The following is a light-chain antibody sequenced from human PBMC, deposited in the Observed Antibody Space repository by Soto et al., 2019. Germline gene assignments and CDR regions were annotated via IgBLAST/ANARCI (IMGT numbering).Light chain of an antibody. J-gene: IGLJ3*02. CDR2: DVS. CDR3: TSYTTTTPWV. CDR1: SSDIGASNY. Sequence: QSVLTQPASVSGSPGQSITVSCTGTSSDIGASNYVSWYQQHPGKAPKLIISDVSNRPSGVSNRFSGSTSGTTASLIISVLQAEDDDYYYCTSYTTTTPWVFGRGTKVTVL. V-gene: IGLV2-14*03.